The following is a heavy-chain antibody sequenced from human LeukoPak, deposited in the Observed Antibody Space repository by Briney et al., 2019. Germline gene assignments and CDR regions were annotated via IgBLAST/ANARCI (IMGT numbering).Heavy chain of an antibody. Sequence: GGSLRLSWAASGFTVSSNYMSWVRQAPGKGLEWVSVIYSGGSTYYADSVKGRFTISRDNSKNTLYLQMNSLRAEDTAVYYCARGSIAAVTADYWGQGTLVTVSS. CDR2: IYSGGST. D-gene: IGHD6-6*01. CDR1: GFTVSSNY. CDR3: ARGSIAAVTADY. V-gene: IGHV3-53*01. J-gene: IGHJ4*02.